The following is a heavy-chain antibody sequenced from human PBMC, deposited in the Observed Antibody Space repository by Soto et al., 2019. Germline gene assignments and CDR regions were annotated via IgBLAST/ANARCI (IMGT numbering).Heavy chain of an antibody. J-gene: IGHJ6*02. CDR1: GFSFKNDG. CDR2: ISYDATHK. Sequence: QAQLVESGGGVVQPGRSLRLSCEASGFSFKNDGMHWVRQAPGKGLEWVAGISYDATHKKYADSEEGRFTISRDNSKNTLYLQINSLRAEDTATYSCAKIEAVAGEIYYYAGMDVWGQGTTVTVS. D-gene: IGHD2-15*01. CDR3: AKIEAVAGEIYYYAGMDV. V-gene: IGHV3-30*18.